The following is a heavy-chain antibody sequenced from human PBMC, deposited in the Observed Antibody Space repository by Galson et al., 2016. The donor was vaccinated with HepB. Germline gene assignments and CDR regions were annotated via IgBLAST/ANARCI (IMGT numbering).Heavy chain of an antibody. CDR2: IYYSGRT. Sequence: SETLSLTCSVSGGSIGSNNYYWGWIRQPPGKGLEWIGSIYYSGRTFYNPSLQSRVTISVDTSKNPFSLSLNSVTAADTAVYYCARHEPSFCSSAICYPYYFDYWGQGTLVTVSS. CDR3: ARHEPSFCSSAICYPYYFDY. CDR1: GGSIGSNNYY. D-gene: IGHD2-2*01. J-gene: IGHJ4*02. V-gene: IGHV4-39*01.